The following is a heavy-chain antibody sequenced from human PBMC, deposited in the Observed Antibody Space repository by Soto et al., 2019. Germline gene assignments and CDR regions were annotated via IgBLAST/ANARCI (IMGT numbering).Heavy chain of an antibody. Sequence: EVQLLESGGGVVPTGGSLRLSCAASGFTFDDYTLHWVRRAPGKCLEWVSLISWDGGSTYYADSVKHRFTISRDNSKNSLYLQMNSLRTEDTAFYYCAKDIRLRSTSTWLYYWGKGTLVTVSS. J-gene: IGHJ4*02. CDR3: AKDIRLRSTSTWLYY. CDR2: ISWDGGST. D-gene: IGHD1-26*01. CDR1: GFTFDDYT. V-gene: IGHV3-43*01.